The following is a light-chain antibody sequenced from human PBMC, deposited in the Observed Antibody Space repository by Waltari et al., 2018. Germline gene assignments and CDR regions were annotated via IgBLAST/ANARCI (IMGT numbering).Light chain of an antibody. CDR1: NSVIKNY. CDR2: DAS. CDR3: QQYGSSPLT. J-gene: IGKJ4*01. V-gene: IGKV3-20*01. Sequence: RAGNSVIKNYVTWYQEKPSQAPRLLIYDASSRATGIPDRFSASGSGTDFTLTISRLEPEDFAVYYCQQYGSSPLTFGGGTKVEIK.